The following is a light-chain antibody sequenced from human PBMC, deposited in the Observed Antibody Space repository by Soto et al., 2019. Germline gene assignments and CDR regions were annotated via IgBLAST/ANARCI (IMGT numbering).Light chain of an antibody. CDR3: QQYGSSPPVT. Sequence: EIVLRQSPGTLSLSPGERATLSCRASQSVSSSYLTWYQQKPGQAPRLLIYDASSRATGIPDRFSGSGSGTDFTLTISRLEPEDFAVYYCQQYGSSPPVTFGGGTKVDIK. CDR1: QSVSSSY. V-gene: IGKV3-20*01. J-gene: IGKJ4*01. CDR2: DAS.